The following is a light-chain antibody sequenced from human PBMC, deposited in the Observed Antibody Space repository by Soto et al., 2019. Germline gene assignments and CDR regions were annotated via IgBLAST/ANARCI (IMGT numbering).Light chain of an antibody. CDR3: CSYAGSYFPV. J-gene: IGLJ2*01. V-gene: IGLV2-11*01. Sequence: QSVLTQPRSVSGSPGQSVTISCTGTSSDVGGYNYVSWYQQHPGKAPKLMIYDVSKRPSGVPDRFSGSKSGNTASLTISGLQAEDEADYYSCSYAGSYFPVFGGGTQLTVL. CDR1: SSDVGGYNY. CDR2: DVS.